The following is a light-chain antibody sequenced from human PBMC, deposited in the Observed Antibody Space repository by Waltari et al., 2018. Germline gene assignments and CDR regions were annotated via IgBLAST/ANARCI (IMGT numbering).Light chain of an antibody. V-gene: IGKV1-5*03. CDR3: QQYDSYWT. J-gene: IGKJ1*01. CDR1: QSVNSW. Sequence: DIQMTQSPSTLSASVGDRVTITCRASQSVNSWVAWYQQKPGKAPKLLILKVSNLESGVPARFGGSGSGTEFTLTISSLQPDDFATYHCQQYDSYWTFGQGTKVQIK. CDR2: KVS.